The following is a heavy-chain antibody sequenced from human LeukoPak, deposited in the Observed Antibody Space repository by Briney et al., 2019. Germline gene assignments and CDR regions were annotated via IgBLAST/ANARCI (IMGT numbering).Heavy chain of an antibody. CDR1: GFTFSNYW. CDR2: IISDGSRT. CDR3: VRDGDNLGRDFDY. V-gene: IGHV3-74*01. D-gene: IGHD4-17*01. J-gene: IGHJ4*02. Sequence: GGSLRLSCAASGFTFSNYWMYGVRQASGKGLVWVSQIISDGSRTYYADSVKGRFTISRDNTKNTLYLQMNSLRAEDTAVYYCVRDGDNLGRDFDYWGQGTLVTVSS.